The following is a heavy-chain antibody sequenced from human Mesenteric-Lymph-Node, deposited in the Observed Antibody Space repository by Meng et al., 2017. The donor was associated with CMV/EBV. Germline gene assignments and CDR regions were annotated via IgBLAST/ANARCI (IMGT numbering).Heavy chain of an antibody. CDR1: GGSFSGYY. CDR3: ARGVYEYHYGMDV. Sequence: GSLRLSCAVYGGSFSGYYWSWIRQPPGKGLEWIGEINHSGSTNYNPSLKSRVTISVDTSKNQFSLKLSSVTAADTAFYYCARGVYEYHYGMDVWGQGTTVTVSS. CDR2: INHSGST. J-gene: IGHJ6*02. D-gene: IGHD5/OR15-5a*01. V-gene: IGHV4-34*01.